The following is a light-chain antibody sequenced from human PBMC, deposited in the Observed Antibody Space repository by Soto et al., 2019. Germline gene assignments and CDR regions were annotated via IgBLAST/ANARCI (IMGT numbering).Light chain of an antibody. V-gene: IGLV8-61*01. CDR2: STN. CDR1: SGSVSTSYY. CDR3: VLYMGSGISV. Sequence: QAVVTQEPSFSVSPGGTVTLTCGLNSGSVSTSYYPSWYQQTPGQAPRTLISSTNTRSSGVPDRFSGSILGSKAALTITGAQADDESDYYCVLYMGSGISVFGGGTKLTVL. J-gene: IGLJ2*01.